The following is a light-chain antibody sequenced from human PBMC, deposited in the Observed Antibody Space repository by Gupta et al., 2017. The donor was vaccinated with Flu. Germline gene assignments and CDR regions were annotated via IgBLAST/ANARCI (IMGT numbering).Light chain of an antibody. CDR2: GAS. Sequence: PGERGNLSCRASQSVSSSYLTWYQQKPGQAPRLLIYGASTRATGIPARFSGSGSGTDFTLTISSLQPEDFAVYYCQQDYNLPWTFGQGTKVEIK. CDR1: QSVSSSY. CDR3: QQDYNLPWT. J-gene: IGKJ1*01. V-gene: IGKV3D-7*01.